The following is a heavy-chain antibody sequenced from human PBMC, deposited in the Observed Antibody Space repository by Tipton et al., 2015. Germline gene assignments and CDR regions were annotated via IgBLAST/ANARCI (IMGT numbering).Heavy chain of an antibody. V-gene: IGHV4-39*01. J-gene: IGHJ5*02. D-gene: IGHD6-13*01. CDR1: GGSFSDYY. Sequence: LRLSCTVSGGSFSDYYWGWIRQPPGKGLEWIGSLSYSGKTDYNPPLRSRVTISVDTSKNQFSLRLSSVTAADTAVYYCARSLFPETAGLENWFDPWGQGTLVTVSS. CDR3: ARSLFPETAGLENWFDP. CDR2: LSYSGKT.